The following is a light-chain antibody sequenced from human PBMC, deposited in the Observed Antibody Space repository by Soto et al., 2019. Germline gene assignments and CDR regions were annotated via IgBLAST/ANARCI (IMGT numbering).Light chain of an antibody. Sequence: QSVLTQPASVSGSPGQSIAISCTGTSSDVGGYDYVSWYQQQPDKAPKLMIYEVTQRPSGVSNRFSGSKSGNTASLTISGLQADDEADYYCSSHTSGSTRVFGTGTKLTVL. CDR2: EVT. CDR3: SSHTSGSTRV. V-gene: IGLV2-14*01. J-gene: IGLJ1*01. CDR1: SSDVGGYDY.